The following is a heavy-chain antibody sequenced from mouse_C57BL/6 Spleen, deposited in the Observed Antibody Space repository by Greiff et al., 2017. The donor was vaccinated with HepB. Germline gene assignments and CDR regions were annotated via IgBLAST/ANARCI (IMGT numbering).Heavy chain of an antibody. CDR3: ARDLGSSYGYFDV. CDR1: GFTFSDYY. CDR2: INYDGSST. V-gene: IGHV5-16*01. Sequence: EVQLQESEGGLVQPGSSMKLSCTASGFTFSDYYMAWVRQVPEKGLEWVANINYDGSSTYYLDSLKSRFIISRDNAKNILYLQMSSLKSEDTATYYCARDLGSSYGYFDVWGTGTTVTVSS. J-gene: IGHJ1*03. D-gene: IGHD1-1*01.